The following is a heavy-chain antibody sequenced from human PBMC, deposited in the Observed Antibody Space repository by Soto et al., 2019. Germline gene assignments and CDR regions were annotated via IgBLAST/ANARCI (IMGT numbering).Heavy chain of an antibody. J-gene: IGHJ4*02. V-gene: IGHV1-8*01. CDR1: GYTFISYD. D-gene: IGHD3-16*01. CDR2: MNPTSCNT. Sequence: QVQLVQSGAEVKKPGASVKVSCKASGYTFISYDINWVRQATGQGLEWMGWMNPTSCNTGYAQKFQGRVPMTRNTSISTAYMELSSLSSEDTAVYYCARAWGTPRDYWGQGTLVTVSS. CDR3: ARAWGTPRDY.